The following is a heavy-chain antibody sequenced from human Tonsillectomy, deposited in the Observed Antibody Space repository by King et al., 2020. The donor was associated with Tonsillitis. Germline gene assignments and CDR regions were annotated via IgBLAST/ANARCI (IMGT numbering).Heavy chain of an antibody. V-gene: IGHV3-48*01. J-gene: IGHJ4*02. Sequence: VQLVESGGTLVQPGGSLRLSCTASGFTFRNYPMNWVRQAPGKGLEWLSYIGSGSDPIHYADSVKGRFTIFRDNAKNSLYLQMNSLRADDTAVYYCARDRAYFSGSGSYYKPFDYWGQGTQVTVSS. D-gene: IGHD3-10*01. CDR1: GFTFRNYP. CDR3: ARDRAYFSGSGSYYKPFDY. CDR2: IGSGSDPI.